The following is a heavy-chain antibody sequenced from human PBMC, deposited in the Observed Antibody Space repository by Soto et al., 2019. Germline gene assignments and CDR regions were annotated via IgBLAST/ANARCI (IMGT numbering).Heavy chain of an antibody. D-gene: IGHD1-1*01. CDR3: ARGTVVEVGWFDP. V-gene: IGHV1-69*13. CDR1: GGTLSSYA. CDR2: IIPIFGTA. J-gene: IGHJ5*02. Sequence: GASVKVSCKASGGTLSSYAISWVRQAPGQGLEWMGGIIPIFGTANYAQKFQGRLTTTADESTSTADMELNSLRSEDTAVYYCARGTVVEVGWFDPWSQGTLVSV.